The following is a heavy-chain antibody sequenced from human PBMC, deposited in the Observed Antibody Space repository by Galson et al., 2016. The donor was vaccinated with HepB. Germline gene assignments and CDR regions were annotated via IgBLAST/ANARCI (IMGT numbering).Heavy chain of an antibody. V-gene: IGHV1-69*13. D-gene: IGHD2-2*01. J-gene: IGHJ6*02. CDR1: GGPFNNYP. CDR3: AREAGRCSSDSCHYHYYGMDA. Sequence: SVKVSCKASGGPFNNYPFSWVRRAPGQGPEWMGGIIPFFGTTTYAQKFQGRVTITADESTRIVYMEVSRLRAEGAAVYYCAREAGRCSSDSCHYHYYGMDAWGQGTTVSVS. CDR2: IIPFFGTT.